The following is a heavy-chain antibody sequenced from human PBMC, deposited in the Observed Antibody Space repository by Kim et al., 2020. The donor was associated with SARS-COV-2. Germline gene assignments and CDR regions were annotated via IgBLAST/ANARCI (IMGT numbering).Heavy chain of an antibody. CDR3: ARDGPGDYGDYGEDSYYYSMDV. CDR2: ISSSSSYI. Sequence: GGSLRLSCAASGFTFSSYSMNWVRQAPGKGLEWVSSISSSSSYIYYADSVKGRFTISRDNAKNSLYLQMNSLRAEDTAVYYCARDGPGDYGDYGEDSYYYSMDVWGQGTTVTVSS. J-gene: IGHJ6*02. D-gene: IGHD4-17*01. V-gene: IGHV3-21*01. CDR1: GFTFSSYS.